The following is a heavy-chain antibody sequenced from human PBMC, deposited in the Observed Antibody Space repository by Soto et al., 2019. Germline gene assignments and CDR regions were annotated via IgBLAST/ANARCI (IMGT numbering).Heavy chain of an antibody. D-gene: IGHD3-16*01. Sequence: TLSLTDTCSGVASIRGFYCWRWIRQHPGKGLEWIGYIYYSGSTYYNPSLKSRVTISVDTSKNQFSLKLSSVTAADTAVYYCARGDTRGDYWGLGTLVTVSS. V-gene: IGHV4-31*03. CDR3: ARGDTRGDY. J-gene: IGHJ4*02. CDR2: IYYSGST. CDR1: GVASIRGFYC.